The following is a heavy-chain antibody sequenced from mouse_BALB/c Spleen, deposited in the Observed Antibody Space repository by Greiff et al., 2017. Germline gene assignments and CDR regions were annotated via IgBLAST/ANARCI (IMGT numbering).Heavy chain of an antibody. CDR2: IYPGSGNT. CDR1: GYTFTDYY. D-gene: IGHD2-4*01. CDR3: ARSGDYDGYAMDY. V-gene: IGHV1-77*01. J-gene: IGHJ4*01. Sequence: QVQLQQSGAELARPGASVKLSCKASGYTFTDYYINWVKQRTGQGLEWIGEIYPGSGNTYYNEKFKGKATLTADKSSSTAYMQLSSLTSEDSAVYFCARSGDYDGYAMDYWGQGTSVTVSS.